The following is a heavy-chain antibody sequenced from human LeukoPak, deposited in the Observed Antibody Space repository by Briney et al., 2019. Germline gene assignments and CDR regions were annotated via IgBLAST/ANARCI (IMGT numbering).Heavy chain of an antibody. CDR1: GGSISSSSYY. Sequence: PSETLSLTCTVSGGSISSSSYYWGWIRQPPGKGLEWIGSIYYSGSTYYNPSLKSRATISVDTSKNQFSLKLSSVTAADTAVYYCASTYSSSWYYFDYWGQGTLVTVSS. D-gene: IGHD6-13*01. V-gene: IGHV4-39*01. CDR2: IYYSGST. CDR3: ASTYSSSWYYFDY. J-gene: IGHJ4*02.